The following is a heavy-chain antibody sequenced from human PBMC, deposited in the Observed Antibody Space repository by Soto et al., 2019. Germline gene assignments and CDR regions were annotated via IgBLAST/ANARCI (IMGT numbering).Heavy chain of an antibody. CDR1: GGSISSGGYY. CDR2: IYYSGST. Sequence: QVQLQESGPGLVKPSQTLSLTCTVSGGSISSGGYYWSWIRQHPGKGLEWIGYIYYSGSTYYNPSLKSRVTISVDTSKNQFSLKLSSVTAADTAVYYCARETLSYGHNWFDPWGQGTLVTVSS. CDR3: ARETLSYGHNWFDP. D-gene: IGHD3-10*01. J-gene: IGHJ5*02. V-gene: IGHV4-31*03.